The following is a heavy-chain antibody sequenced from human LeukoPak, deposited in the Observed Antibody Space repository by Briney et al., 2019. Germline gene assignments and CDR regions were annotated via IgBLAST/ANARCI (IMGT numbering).Heavy chain of an antibody. CDR3: ARVGVGKMGAFDI. Sequence: HPGGSLRLSCAASGFTFSSYWMSWVRQAPGKGLEWVANIKQDGSNKYYADSVKGRFTISRDNSKNTLYLQMNSLRAEDTAVYYCARVGVGKMGAFDIWGQGTMVTVSS. J-gene: IGHJ3*02. V-gene: IGHV3-7*01. CDR2: IKQDGSNK. D-gene: IGHD2-15*01. CDR1: GFTFSSYW.